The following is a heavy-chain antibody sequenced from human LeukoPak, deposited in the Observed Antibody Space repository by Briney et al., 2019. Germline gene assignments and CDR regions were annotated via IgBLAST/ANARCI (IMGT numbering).Heavy chain of an antibody. J-gene: IGHJ3*02. Sequence: PSETLSLTCTVSGGSISSSSYYWGWIRQPPGKGLEWIGTIYYSGSTYYNPSLKSRVTISVDTSKNQFSLKLSSVTAADTAVYYCARRLGLGYRSSTSCPQSAFDIWGQGTMVTVSS. CDR2: IYYSGST. D-gene: IGHD2-2*01. CDR3: ARRLGLGYRSSTSCPQSAFDI. V-gene: IGHV4-39*01. CDR1: GGSISSSSYY.